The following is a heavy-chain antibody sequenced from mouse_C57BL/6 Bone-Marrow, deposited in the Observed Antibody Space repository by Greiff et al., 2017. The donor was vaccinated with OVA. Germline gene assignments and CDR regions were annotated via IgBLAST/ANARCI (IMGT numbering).Heavy chain of an antibody. CDR2: IYPGNSDT. V-gene: IGHV1-5*01. CDR3: TRRNYDYAWWYFDV. J-gene: IGHJ1*03. D-gene: IGHD2-4*01. CDR1: GYTFTSYW. Sequence: EVQLQESGPELVKPGASVKMSCKTSGYTFTSYWMHWVKQRPGQGLEWIGAIYPGNSDTSYNQKFKGKAKLTAVTSASTAYMELSSLTNEDSAVYYCTRRNYDYAWWYFDVWGTGTTVTVSS.